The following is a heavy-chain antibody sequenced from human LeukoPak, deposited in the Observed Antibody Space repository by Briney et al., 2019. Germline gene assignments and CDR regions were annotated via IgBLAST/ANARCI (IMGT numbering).Heavy chain of an antibody. CDR1: GGSISSGGYS. Sequence: SQTLSLTCGVSGGSISSGGYSWSWIRQPPGQGLEWIGYIYHSGSTYYNPSLKSRVTISVDRSKNQFSLKLSSVTAADTAVYYCARGGDYGDYTAAFDYWGQGTLVIVSS. J-gene: IGHJ4*02. D-gene: IGHD4-17*01. CDR3: ARGGDYGDYTAAFDY. CDR2: IYHSGST. V-gene: IGHV4-30-2*01.